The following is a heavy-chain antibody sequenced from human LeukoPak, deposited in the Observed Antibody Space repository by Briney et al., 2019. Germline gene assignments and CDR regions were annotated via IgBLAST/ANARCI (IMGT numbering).Heavy chain of an antibody. CDR2: ISSSSSYI. Sequence: GGSLRLSYAASGFTFSSYSMNWVRQAPGKGLEWVSSISSSSSYIYYADSVKGRFTISRDNAKNSLYLQMNSLRAEDTAVYYCARVFSGYYWYWGQGTLVTVSS. CDR3: ARVFSGYYWY. D-gene: IGHD3-22*01. J-gene: IGHJ4*02. V-gene: IGHV3-21*01. CDR1: GFTFSSYS.